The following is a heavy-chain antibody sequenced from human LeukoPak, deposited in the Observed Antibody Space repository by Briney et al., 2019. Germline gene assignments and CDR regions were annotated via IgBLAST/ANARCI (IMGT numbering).Heavy chain of an antibody. CDR2: IDYGGST. Sequence: SETLSLTCTVSGGSMNNYYWSWIRQPAGRGMEYICSIDYGGSTKYNHSLKGRVTISGDMSKNQFSLQLSSVTAAAKAVYFCARLPRGTQPPDYCQNWGQGTLVTVSS. V-gene: IGHV4-59*08. CDR1: GGSMNNYY. D-gene: IGHD1-1*01. J-gene: IGHJ1*01. CDR3: ARLPRGTQPPDYCQN.